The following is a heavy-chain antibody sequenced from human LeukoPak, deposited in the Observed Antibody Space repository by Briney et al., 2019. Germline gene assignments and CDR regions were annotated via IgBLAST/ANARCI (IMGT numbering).Heavy chain of an antibody. V-gene: IGHV3-49*04. Sequence: PGGSLRLSCTASGFTFGEYAMNWVRQAPGKGLEWVTFIRSKAYGRTTEYSASVNGRFTISSDDSESVDYLKMNSLNTEDTAVYYCTRDIGGHTYGVFDYWGRGTLVTVSS. J-gene: IGHJ4*02. CDR1: GFTFGEYA. CDR2: IRSKAYGRTT. CDR3: TRDIGGHTYGVFDY. D-gene: IGHD5-18*01.